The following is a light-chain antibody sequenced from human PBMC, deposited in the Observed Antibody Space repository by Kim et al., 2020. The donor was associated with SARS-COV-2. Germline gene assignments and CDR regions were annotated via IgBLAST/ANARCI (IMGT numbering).Light chain of an antibody. CDR1: QSISSW. V-gene: IGKV1-5*03. Sequence: ASVGDRFTITGRASQSISSWLAWYQQKPVKAPKLLIYKASSFESGVPSRFSGSGSGTESTLTISSLQSDDFATYYCQQNNSYSGTFGQVTKVDIK. CDR2: KAS. J-gene: IGKJ1*01. CDR3: QQNNSYSGT.